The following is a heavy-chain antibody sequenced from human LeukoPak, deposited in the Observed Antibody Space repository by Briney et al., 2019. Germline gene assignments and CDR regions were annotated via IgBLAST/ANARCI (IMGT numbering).Heavy chain of an antibody. Sequence: PGGSLRLSCAASGFTFDDYAMHWVRQAPGKGLEWVSGISWNSGSIGYADSVKGRCTISRDNAKNSLYLQMNSLRAEDTALYYCAKDLGEGCGGDCYYPGGYYYGMDVWGQGTTVTVSS. CDR3: AKDLGEGCGGDCYYPGGYYYGMDV. CDR1: GFTFDDYA. D-gene: IGHD2-21*02. V-gene: IGHV3-9*01. CDR2: ISWNSGSI. J-gene: IGHJ6*02.